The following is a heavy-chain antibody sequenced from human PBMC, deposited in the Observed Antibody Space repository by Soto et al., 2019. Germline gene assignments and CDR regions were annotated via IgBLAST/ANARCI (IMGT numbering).Heavy chain of an antibody. CDR1: GFTFSSYE. D-gene: IGHD2-2*02. V-gene: IGHV3-48*03. J-gene: IGHJ6*02. Sequence: GGSLRLSCAASGFTFSSYEMNWVRQAPGKGLEWVSYISSSGSTIYYADSVKGRFTISRDNAKNSLYLQMNSLRAEDTAVYYCARVWGYCSSTSCYTPYGMDVWGLGTTVT. CDR2: ISSSGSTI. CDR3: ARVWGYCSSTSCYTPYGMDV.